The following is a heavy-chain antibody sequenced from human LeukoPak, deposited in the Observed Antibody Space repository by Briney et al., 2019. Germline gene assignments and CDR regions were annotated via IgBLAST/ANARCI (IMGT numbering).Heavy chain of an antibody. Sequence: SETLSLTCTVSGGSISGGGYYWSWIRQHPGKGLEWIGYIYYSGSTYYNPSLKSRVTISVDTSKNQFSLKLSSVTAADTAVYYCARHTPQSPSWFDPWGQGTLVTVSS. D-gene: IGHD1-14*01. J-gene: IGHJ5*02. CDR1: GGSISGGGYY. CDR3: ARHTPQSPSWFDP. CDR2: IYYSGST. V-gene: IGHV4-31*03.